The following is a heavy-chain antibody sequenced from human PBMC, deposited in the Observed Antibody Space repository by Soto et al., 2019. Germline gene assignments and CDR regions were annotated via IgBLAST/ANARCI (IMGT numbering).Heavy chain of an antibody. CDR3: ATQYSGSYLDY. J-gene: IGHJ4*02. Sequence: SETLSLTCTVSGGSISSYYWSWIRQPAGKGLEWIGRIYTSGRTNYNPSLESRVTMSVDTSKNHFSLKLSSVTAADTAVYYCATQYSGSYLDYWGQGALVTVSS. D-gene: IGHD1-26*01. CDR1: GGSISSYY. V-gene: IGHV4-4*07. CDR2: IYTSGRT.